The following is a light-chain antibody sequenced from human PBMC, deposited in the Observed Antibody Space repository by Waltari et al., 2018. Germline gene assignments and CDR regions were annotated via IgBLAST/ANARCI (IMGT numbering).Light chain of an antibody. V-gene: IGLV2-14*01. J-gene: IGLJ3*02. CDR3: SSYASSNFLV. CDR2: EAT. Sequence: QSAVSTPASVSGSPGQSITISCTGDRSDVGGFNYVSWYQQNPGKAPKLLIFEATKRPSGVSIRFSGSTSGNTASLTISGLQAEDEADYYCSSYASSNFLVFGGGTKVTVL. CDR1: RSDVGGFNY.